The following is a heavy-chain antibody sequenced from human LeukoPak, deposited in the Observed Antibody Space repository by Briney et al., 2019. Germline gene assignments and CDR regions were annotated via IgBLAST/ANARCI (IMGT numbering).Heavy chain of an antibody. CDR3: ARDSWYYYDSSGYYYFDY. CDR1: GYSISSGYY. D-gene: IGHD3-22*01. CDR2: IYHSGST. J-gene: IGHJ4*02. V-gene: IGHV4-38-2*02. Sequence: SETLSLTCTVSGYSISSGYYWGWIRQPPGKGLEWIGSIYHSGSTYYNPSLKSRVTISVDTSKNQFSLKLSSVTAADTAVYYCARDSWYYYDSSGYYYFDYWGQGILVTVSS.